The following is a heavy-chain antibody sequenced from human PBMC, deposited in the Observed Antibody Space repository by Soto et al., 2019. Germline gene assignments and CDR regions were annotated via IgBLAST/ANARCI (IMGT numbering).Heavy chain of an antibody. D-gene: IGHD3-22*01. CDR3: ARDADSSGYYYKY. CDR2: IKEDGSDK. V-gene: IGHV3-7*03. J-gene: IGHJ4*02. Sequence: GGSLRLSCVASGFTFSNYWMSWVRRAPGKGLEWVANIKEDGSDKHYVDSVKGRFTISRDNAKNSLYLQMNSLRAEDTAFYYCARDADSSGYYYKYWGQGALVTVS. CDR1: GFTFSNYW.